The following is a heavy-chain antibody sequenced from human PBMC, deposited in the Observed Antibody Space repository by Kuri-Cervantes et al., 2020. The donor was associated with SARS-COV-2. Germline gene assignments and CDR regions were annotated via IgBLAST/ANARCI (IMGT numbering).Heavy chain of an antibody. J-gene: IGHJ4*02. CDR3: AKHYCSSTSCSYYFDY. CDR2: ISGSGGST. CDR1: GFTFSSYA. D-gene: IGHD2-2*01. Sequence: GESPKISCAASGFTFSSYAMSWVRQAPGKGLEWVSAISGSGGSTYYADSVKGRFTISRDNSKNTLYLQMNSLRAEDTAVYYCAKHYCSSTSCSYYFDYWGQGTLVTVSS. V-gene: IGHV3-23*01.